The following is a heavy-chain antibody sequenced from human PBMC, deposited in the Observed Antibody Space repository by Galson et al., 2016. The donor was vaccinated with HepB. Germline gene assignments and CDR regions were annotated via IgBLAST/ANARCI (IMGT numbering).Heavy chain of an antibody. D-gene: IGHD2-2*01. J-gene: IGHJ6*04. V-gene: IGHV3-23*01. CDR1: GCTGRNYG. CDR2: ISRSGDST. CDR3: VQGSTAPAV. Sequence: SLRLACAASGCTGRNYGMTGVRQAPVKGLEVVSSISRSGDSTDYADSVKGRFTISRDNSKNTLSLQMNSLTADDTAIYYCVQGSTAPAVWGKGTTVTVSS.